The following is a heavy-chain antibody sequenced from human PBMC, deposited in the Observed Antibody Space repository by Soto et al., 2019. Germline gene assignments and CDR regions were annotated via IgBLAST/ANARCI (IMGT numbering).Heavy chain of an antibody. J-gene: IGHJ4*02. D-gene: IGHD3-10*01. CDR3: ARGGPPIDY. CDR2: INAGNGNT. CDR1: GYTFTSYA. V-gene: IGHV1-3*01. Sequence: QVQLVQSGAEGKKPGASVKVSCKASGYTFTSYAMNWVRQAPGQRLEWMGWINAGNGNTKYSQKFQGRVTITRDTSASTAYMELSSLRSEDTAVYYCARGGPPIDYWGQGTLVTVSS.